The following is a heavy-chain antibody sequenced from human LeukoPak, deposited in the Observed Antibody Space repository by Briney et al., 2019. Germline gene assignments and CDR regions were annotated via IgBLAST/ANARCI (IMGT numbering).Heavy chain of an antibody. CDR3: TRHVYDSSGYYSSWFDP. J-gene: IGHJ5*02. CDR1: GFTFSSYS. CDR2: ISSSSSTI. V-gene: IGHV3-48*01. D-gene: IGHD3-22*01. Sequence: PGGSLRLSCAASGFTFSSYSMNWVRQAPGKGLQWVSYISSSSSTIYYADSVKGRFTISRDNAKNSLYLQMNSLRAEDTAVYYCTRHVYDSSGYYSSWFDPWGQGTLVTVSS.